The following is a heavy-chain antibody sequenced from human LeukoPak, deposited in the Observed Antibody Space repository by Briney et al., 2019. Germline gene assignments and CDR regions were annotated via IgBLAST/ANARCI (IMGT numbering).Heavy chain of an antibody. CDR2: IWYDGSNK. J-gene: IGHJ4*02. D-gene: IGHD3-10*01. Sequence: GRSLRLSCAASGFTFSSYGMHWVRQAPGKGLEWVAVIWYDGSNKYYADSVKGRFTISRDNSKNTLYLQMNSLRAEDTAVYYCARDPPNGFGDPFDYWGQGTLVTVSS. CDR1: GFTFSSYG. CDR3: ARDPPNGFGDPFDY. V-gene: IGHV3-33*01.